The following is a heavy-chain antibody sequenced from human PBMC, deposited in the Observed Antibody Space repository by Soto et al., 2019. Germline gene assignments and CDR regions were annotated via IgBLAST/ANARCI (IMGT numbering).Heavy chain of an antibody. CDR2: FDPEDGET. CDR1: GYTLTELS. D-gene: IGHD3-22*01. J-gene: IGHJ6*02. Sequence: ASVKVSCKVSGYTLTELSMHWVRQAPGKGLEWMGGFDPEDGETIYAQKFQGRVTMTEDTSTDTAYMELSSLRSEDTAVYYCATVYSLYVVITPVRNYGMDVWGQGTTVTVSS. V-gene: IGHV1-24*01. CDR3: ATVYSLYVVITPVRNYGMDV.